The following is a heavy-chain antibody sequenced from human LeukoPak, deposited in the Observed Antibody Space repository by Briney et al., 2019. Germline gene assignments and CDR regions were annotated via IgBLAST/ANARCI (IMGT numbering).Heavy chain of an antibody. CDR2: IHYSGST. CDR3: ARSPYLRTYGYGPWELPVSYFDY. Sequence: PSETLSLTCTVSGDSLSSYYLSWIRQPPGKGLEWTGYIHYSGSTNYNPSLKSRITISVDTSKNQFSLRLSSVTAADTALYYCARSPYLRTYGYGPWELPVSYFDYWGQGTLVTVSS. D-gene: IGHD1-26*01. CDR1: GDSLSSYY. J-gene: IGHJ4*02. V-gene: IGHV4-59*01.